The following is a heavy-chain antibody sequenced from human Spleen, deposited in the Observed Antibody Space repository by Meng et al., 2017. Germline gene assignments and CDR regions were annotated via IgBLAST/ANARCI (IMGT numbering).Heavy chain of an antibody. Sequence: QVQLRQWGAGLLKPSETLSLTCAVYGGSFSCFYWNWFRQPPGKGLEWIAEINHSGSTNINPSLKSRVTILADTSKNQFSLKVRSVTAADTAVYYCAREAYSTSLSSATGFDYWGQGTLVTVSS. CDR1: GGSFSCFY. CDR3: AREAYSTSLSSATGFDY. V-gene: IGHV4-34*01. J-gene: IGHJ4*02. D-gene: IGHD6-13*01. CDR2: INHSGST.